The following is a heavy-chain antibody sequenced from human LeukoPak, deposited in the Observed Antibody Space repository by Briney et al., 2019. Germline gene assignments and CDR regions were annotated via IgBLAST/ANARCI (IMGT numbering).Heavy chain of an antibody. CDR2: ISGSGTNT. CDR1: GFTFSSYA. V-gene: IGHV3-23*01. J-gene: IGHJ5*01. D-gene: IGHD6-13*01. CDR3: AKATSPVHSRNWFDS. Sequence: GGTLRLSCAASGFTFSSYAMSWVRQAPGKGLEWVSSISGSGTNTDYADSVKGRFTISRDNSKNTVNVQMNSLRAEDTAVYYCAKATSPVHSRNWFDSWGQGTLVTVSS.